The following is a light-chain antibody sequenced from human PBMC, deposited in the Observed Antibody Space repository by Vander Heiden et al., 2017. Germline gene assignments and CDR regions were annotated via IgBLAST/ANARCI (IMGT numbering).Light chain of an antibody. CDR3: QSADSIGTYVV. CDR2: KDS. J-gene: IGLJ2*01. V-gene: IGLV3-25*03. CDR1: AMPKQY. Sequence: SYEVTQPPSASVSPGQTATITCSGDAMPKQYANWYQQKPGQAPVLVIYKDSERPPGIPARFAGSSSGTTVTLTISGVQAEDEADYYCQSADSIGTYVVFGGGTKLTVL.